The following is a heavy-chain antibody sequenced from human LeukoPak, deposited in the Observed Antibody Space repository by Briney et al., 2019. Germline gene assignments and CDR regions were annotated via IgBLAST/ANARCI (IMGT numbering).Heavy chain of an antibody. CDR1: GFTFTSSA. Sequence: SVKVSCKASGFTFTSSAVQWVRQARGQGLEWIGWIVVGSGNTNYAQKFQESVTINRDMSTSTAYMELSSLRSEDTAVYYCATDDVTTGTKTALGYWGQGTLVTVSS. J-gene: IGHJ4*02. V-gene: IGHV1-58*01. CDR2: IVVGSGNT. CDR3: ATDDVTTGTKTALGY. D-gene: IGHD1-1*01.